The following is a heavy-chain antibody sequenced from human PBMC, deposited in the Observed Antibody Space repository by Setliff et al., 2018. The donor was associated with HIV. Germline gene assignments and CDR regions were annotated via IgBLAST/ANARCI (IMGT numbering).Heavy chain of an antibody. CDR1: GGIFSNYA. V-gene: IGHV1-69*13. CDR3: ARGDMIAFGGVGPFDY. D-gene: IGHD3-16*01. J-gene: IGHJ4*02. CDR2: IIPIFGTA. Sequence: VKVSCKASGGIFSNYAINWVRLAPGQGLEWMGGIIPIFGTADYAQRFQGRVTITADESTSTAYMELSSLRSADTAVYYCARGDMIAFGGVGPFDYWGQGTLVTVSS.